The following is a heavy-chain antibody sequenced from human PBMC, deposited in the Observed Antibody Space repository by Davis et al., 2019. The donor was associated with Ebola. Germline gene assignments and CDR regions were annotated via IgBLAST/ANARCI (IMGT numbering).Heavy chain of an antibody. CDR3: TRHGVRGYSYGYDY. CDR2: IRSKANSYAT. D-gene: IGHD5-18*01. CDR1: GFTFSGSA. J-gene: IGHJ4*02. V-gene: IGHV3-73*01. Sequence: GESLKISCAASGFTFSGSAMHWVRQASGKGLEWVGRIRSKANSYATAYAASVKGRFTISRDDSKNTAYLQMNSLKTEDTAVYYCTRHGVRGYSYGYDYWGQGTLVTVSS.